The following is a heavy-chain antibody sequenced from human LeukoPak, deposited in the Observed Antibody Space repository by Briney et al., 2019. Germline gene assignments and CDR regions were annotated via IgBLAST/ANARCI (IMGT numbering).Heavy chain of an antibody. Sequence: GGSLRLSCAASGFTFSSYSMNWVRQAPGKGLEWVSSISSSSSYIYYADSVKGRFTISRDNAKNSLYLQMNSLRAEDTAVYYCARAIHDYGDYVDYYYYYGMDVWAKGPRSPSPQ. CDR2: ISSSSSYI. CDR3: ARAIHDYGDYVDYYYYYGMDV. D-gene: IGHD4-17*01. CDR1: GFTFSSYS. V-gene: IGHV3-21*01. J-gene: IGHJ6*04.